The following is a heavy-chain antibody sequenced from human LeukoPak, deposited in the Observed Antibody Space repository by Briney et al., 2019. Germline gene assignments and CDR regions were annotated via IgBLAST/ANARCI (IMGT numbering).Heavy chain of an antibody. CDR2: IRYDGSNK. CDR3: ALSSSWYGGFFDY. V-gene: IGHV3-30*02. J-gene: IGHJ4*02. Sequence: PGGSLRLSCAASGFIFSSYGMHWVRQAPGKGLEWAAFIRYDGSNKYYADSVKGRFTISRDNSKNTLYLQMNSLRAEDTAVYYCALSSSWYGGFFDYWGQGTLVTVSS. CDR1: GFIFSSYG. D-gene: IGHD6-13*01.